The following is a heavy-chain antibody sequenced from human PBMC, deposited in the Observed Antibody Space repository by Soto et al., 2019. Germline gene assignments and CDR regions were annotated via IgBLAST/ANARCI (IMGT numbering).Heavy chain of an antibody. CDR3: ARAPTDYSHDY. CDR2: AYYSGST. CDR1: GGSIITTTYY. J-gene: IGHJ4*02. Sequence: QLQLQESGPGLVKPSETLSLTCTVSGGSIITTTYYWGWLRQPPGKGLEWIGSAYYSGSTYYNPTLKSRVTISVDTSMHQFSMMLSSVTAADTAVYSCARAPTDYSHDYWGLGNLVTVSS. V-gene: IGHV4-39*01. D-gene: IGHD4-4*01.